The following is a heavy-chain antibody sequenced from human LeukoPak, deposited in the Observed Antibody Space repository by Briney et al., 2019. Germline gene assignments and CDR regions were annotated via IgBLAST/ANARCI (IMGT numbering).Heavy chain of an antibody. Sequence: GGSLRLSCAASGFTFSNYAMHWFRQAPAKGLEWVAVIWYDGSNKYYADSVKGRFTISRDNSKNTLYLQMNSLRAEDTAVYYCARDIYFYGDYVIDYWGQGTLVTVSS. D-gene: IGHD4-17*01. CDR1: GFTFSNYA. V-gene: IGHV3-33*01. CDR2: IWYDGSNK. CDR3: ARDIYFYGDYVIDY. J-gene: IGHJ4*02.